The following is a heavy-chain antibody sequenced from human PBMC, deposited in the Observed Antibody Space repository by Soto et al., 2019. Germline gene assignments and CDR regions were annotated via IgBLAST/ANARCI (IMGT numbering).Heavy chain of an antibody. D-gene: IGHD3-22*01. J-gene: IGHJ4*02. Sequence: QVPLVQSGAEVKKPGSSVKVSCKASGGTFSSYAISWVRQAPGQGLEWMGGIIPIFGTANYAQKFQGRVTITADESTSTAYMELSSLRSEDTAVYYCARGYDSSGPYMSQAIYYFDYWGQGTLVTVSS. V-gene: IGHV1-69*01. CDR2: IIPIFGTA. CDR1: GGTFSSYA. CDR3: ARGYDSSGPYMSQAIYYFDY.